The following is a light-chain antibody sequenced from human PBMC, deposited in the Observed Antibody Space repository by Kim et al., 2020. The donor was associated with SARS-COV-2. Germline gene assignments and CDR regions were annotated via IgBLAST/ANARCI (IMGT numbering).Light chain of an antibody. Sequence: PGQSVTISCTGTDNDVGRYNYVSWYQHHPGKAPRLLIYEVTKRPSGVPDRFSGSRSGNTASLTNSGLQAEDEADYYCNSYAGSTNVFGTGTKVTVL. V-gene: IGLV2-8*01. CDR3: NSYAGSTNV. CDR2: EVT. J-gene: IGLJ1*01. CDR1: DNDVGRYNY.